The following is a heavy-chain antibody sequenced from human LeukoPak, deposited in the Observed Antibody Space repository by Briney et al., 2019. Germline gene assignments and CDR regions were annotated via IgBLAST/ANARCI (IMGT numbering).Heavy chain of an antibody. V-gene: IGHV3-30*02. Sequence: PGGSLRLSCAASGFTFSSYGMHWVRQAPGKGLEWVAFIRYDGSNKYYADSVKGRFTISRDNSKNTLYLQMNSLRAEDTAVYYCAKDMVRGVDYYYYYMDVWGKGTTVTISS. CDR2: IRYDGSNK. CDR1: GFTFSSYG. CDR3: AKDMVRGVDYYYYYMDV. D-gene: IGHD3-10*01. J-gene: IGHJ6*03.